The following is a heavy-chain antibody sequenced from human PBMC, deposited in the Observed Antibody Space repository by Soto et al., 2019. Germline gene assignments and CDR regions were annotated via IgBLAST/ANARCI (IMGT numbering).Heavy chain of an antibody. J-gene: IGHJ4*02. CDR3: ARNPADNNAWYRHFDY. Sequence: PCGSLRLSCAASGSIFTGYGMHWVRQAPGKGLEWVAVIWFDGDKTYYADSVKGRFTISRDNSKNTLYLQMDSLRVEDTAVFYCARNPADNNAWYRHFDYWGQGTLVTVSS. D-gene: IGHD6-19*01. CDR2: IWFDGDKT. CDR1: GSIFTGYG. V-gene: IGHV3-33*01.